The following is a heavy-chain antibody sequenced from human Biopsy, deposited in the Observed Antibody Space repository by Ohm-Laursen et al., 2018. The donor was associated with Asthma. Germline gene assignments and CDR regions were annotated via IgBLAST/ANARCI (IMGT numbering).Heavy chain of an antibody. CDR1: GGPMGSSSYY. V-gene: IGHV4-39*01. CDR3: ARHWDWGSFFDY. Sequence: SQTLSLTCTVSGGPMGSSSYYWGWIRQPPGKGLEWMGSISYTGSAYHNPSLKSRFTISVNTSKNHFSLKLSSVTAADTAVYYCARHWDWGSFFDYWGQGTPVTVSS. J-gene: IGHJ4*02. CDR2: ISYTGSA. D-gene: IGHD7-27*01.